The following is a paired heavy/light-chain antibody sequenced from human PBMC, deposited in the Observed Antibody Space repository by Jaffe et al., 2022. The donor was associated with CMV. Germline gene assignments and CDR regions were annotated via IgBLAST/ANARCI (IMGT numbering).Light chain of an antibody. CDR3: QQYNNFPYT. CDR1: QSISSW. Sequence: DIQMTQSPSTLSASVGDRVTITCRASQSISSWLAWYQQKPGKAPKLLIYRASSLESGVPSRFSGSGSGTEFTLTISSQQPDDSATYYCQQYNNFPYTFGQGTKLEIK. V-gene: IGKV1-5*03. J-gene: IGKJ2*01. CDR2: RAS.
Heavy chain of an antibody. D-gene: IGHD2-15*01. Sequence: DVQLVESGGGLVRPGGSLRLSCAASGFTFSTAWMSWVRQAPGKGLEHVARIKSKNDGGTADYAAPVNGRFTISRDDSRNMLHLQMNSLKSEDTALYYCTTLCSGGGQCDFWGQGNLVTVSS. CDR3: TTLCSGGGQCDF. J-gene: IGHJ4*02. CDR2: IKSKNDGGTA. V-gene: IGHV3-15*01. CDR1: GFTFSTAW.